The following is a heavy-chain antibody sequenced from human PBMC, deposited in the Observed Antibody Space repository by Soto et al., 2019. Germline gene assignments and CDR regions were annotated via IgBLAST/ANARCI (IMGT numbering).Heavy chain of an antibody. J-gene: IGHJ4*02. Sequence: PGGSLRLSCVASGFTYRDYARSWVRQAPGKGLQWVAGVKSSGIGTFYADSVKGRFTLSRDNSQNALYLQMNTLRAEDTAVYYCAKESEPSGRPYFDLWGQGTLVTVSS. D-gene: IGHD2-15*01. CDR3: AKESEPSGRPYFDL. V-gene: IGHV3-23*05. CDR2: VKSSGIGT. CDR1: GFTYRDYA.